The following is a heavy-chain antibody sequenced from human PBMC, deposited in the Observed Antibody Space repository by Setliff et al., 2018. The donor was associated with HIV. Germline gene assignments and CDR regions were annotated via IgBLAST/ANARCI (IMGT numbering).Heavy chain of an antibody. V-gene: IGHV4-4*07. J-gene: IGHJ4*02. Sequence: SETLSLTCSVSGGSMSTYYWSWIRQPAGKRLEWIGRVYTSGSTIYNPSLKSRVTISVDTSKNQFSLKLSSVTAADTTVYYCARHSGLGGYYSPFDYWGPGTLVTVSS. CDR3: ARHSGLGGYYSPFDY. CDR2: VYTSGST. D-gene: IGHD3-22*01. CDR1: GGSMSTYY.